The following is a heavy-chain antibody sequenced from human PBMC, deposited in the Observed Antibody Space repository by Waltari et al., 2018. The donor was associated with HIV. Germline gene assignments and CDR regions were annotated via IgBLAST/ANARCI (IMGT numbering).Heavy chain of an antibody. V-gene: IGHV3-23*01. CDR1: GIIVGAWG. Sequence: VQRCVSGGELVRAGGGLRLSCAACGIIVGAWGLGGARQAPGMGLEWVAAISNGGYRTYYADSVKGRFAISRDPSNNTVSLQMNNLRVEDTAFYYCARDDYINYWTTSANWFDPWGQGTLVTVSP. J-gene: IGHJ5*02. CDR2: ISNGGYRT. CDR3: ARDDYINYWTTSANWFDP. D-gene: IGHD4-4*01.